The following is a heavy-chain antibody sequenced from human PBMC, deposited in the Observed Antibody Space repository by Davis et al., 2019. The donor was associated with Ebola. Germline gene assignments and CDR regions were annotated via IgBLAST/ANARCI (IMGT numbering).Heavy chain of an antibody. CDR2: ISYDGSNK. J-gene: IGHJ6*02. V-gene: IGHV3-30-3*01. CDR3: AGPDCSSTSCYPYYYYGMDV. D-gene: IGHD2-2*01. CDR1: GFTFSSYA. Sequence: PGGSLRLSCAASGFTFSSYAMHWVRQAPGKGLEWVAVISYDGSNKYYADSVKGRFTISRDNSKNTLYLQMNSLRAEDTAVYYCAGPDCSSTSCYPYYYYGMDVWGQGTTVTVSS.